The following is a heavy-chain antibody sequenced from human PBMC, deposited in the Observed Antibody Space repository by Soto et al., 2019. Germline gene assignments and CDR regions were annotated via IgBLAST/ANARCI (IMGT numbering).Heavy chain of an antibody. CDR3: ANEGYYYDSSGPHFAY. D-gene: IGHD3-22*01. CDR2: ISGSGGST. Sequence: PGGSLRLSCAASGFTFSSYAMSWVRQAPGKGLEWVSAISGSGGSTYYADSVKGRFTISRDSSKNTLYLQMNSLRAEDTAVYYCANEGYYYDSSGPHFAYWGQGTLVTVSS. V-gene: IGHV3-23*01. CDR1: GFTFSSYA. J-gene: IGHJ4*02.